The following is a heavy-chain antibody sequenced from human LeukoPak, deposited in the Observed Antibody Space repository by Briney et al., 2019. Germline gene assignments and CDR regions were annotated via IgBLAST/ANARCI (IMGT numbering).Heavy chain of an antibody. D-gene: IGHD3-22*01. CDR3: AREVGPYDSSGSFDH. CDR2: IYSGGST. CDR1: GFTVSSNY. J-gene: IGHJ4*02. Sequence: PGGSLRLSCAASGFTVSSNYMSWVRQAPGKGLEWVSVIYSGGSTYYADSVKGRFTISRDNSKNTLYLQMNSLRAEDTAVYYCAREVGPYDSSGSFDHWGQGTRVTVSS. V-gene: IGHV3-66*02.